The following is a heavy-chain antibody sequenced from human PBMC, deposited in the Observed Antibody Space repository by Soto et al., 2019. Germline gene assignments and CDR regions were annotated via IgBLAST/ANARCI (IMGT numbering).Heavy chain of an antibody. CDR2: ISAYNGNT. CDR3: ARDKGDGSGSYYGY. V-gene: IGHV1-18*01. Sequence: QVQLVQSGAEVKKPGASVKVSCKASGYTFTSYGISWVRQAPGQGLGWMGWISAYNGNTNYAQKLQGRVTMTTDTSTGTAYMELRSLRPDETAVYYCARDKGDGSGSYYGYWGQGTLVTVSS. CDR1: GYTFTSYG. J-gene: IGHJ4*02. D-gene: IGHD3-10*01.